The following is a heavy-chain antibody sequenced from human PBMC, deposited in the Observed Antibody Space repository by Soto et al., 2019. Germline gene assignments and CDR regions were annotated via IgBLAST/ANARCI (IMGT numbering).Heavy chain of an antibody. CDR3: AKGARSSGWY. CDR1: GFTFSGYA. D-gene: IGHD6-19*01. V-gene: IGHV3-23*01. CDR2: ISGSGGTT. J-gene: IGHJ4*02. Sequence: FLRLSCAASGFTFSGYAMSWVRQAPGKGLEWVSAISGSGGTTYYADSVKGRFTISRDNSKNTLYLQMNSLRTEDTAVYYCAKGARSSGWYWGQGTLVSVSS.